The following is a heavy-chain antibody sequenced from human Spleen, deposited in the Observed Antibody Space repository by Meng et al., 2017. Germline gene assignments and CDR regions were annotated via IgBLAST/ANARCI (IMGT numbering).Heavy chain of an antibody. D-gene: IGHD3-3*01. Sequence: ASVKAPCKTSGYTYNNYGISWVRQAPGQGLEWMGGISTYNGNANYEQKLQGRVTMTRDTSTSTAYMKLRSLRSADTAIYYCARDRELFLEGTAVDFWGQGTLVTVSS. CDR3: ARDRELFLEGTAVDF. J-gene: IGHJ4*02. CDR1: GYTYNNYG. V-gene: IGHV1-18*04. CDR2: ISTYNGNA.